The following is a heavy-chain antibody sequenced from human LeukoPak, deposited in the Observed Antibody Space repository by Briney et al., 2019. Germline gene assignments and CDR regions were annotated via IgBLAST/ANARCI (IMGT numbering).Heavy chain of an antibody. CDR1: GFTFSNAW. CDR3: TTGTLCSSTSCYEGLDY. CDR2: IKSKTDGGTT. Sequence: GRSLRLSCAASGFTFSNAWMSWVRQAPGKGLEWVGRIKSKTDGGTTDYAAPVKGRFTISRDDSKNTLYLQMNSLKTEDTAVYYCTTGTLCSSTSCYEGLDYWGQGTLVTVSS. J-gene: IGHJ4*02. D-gene: IGHD2-2*01. V-gene: IGHV3-15*01.